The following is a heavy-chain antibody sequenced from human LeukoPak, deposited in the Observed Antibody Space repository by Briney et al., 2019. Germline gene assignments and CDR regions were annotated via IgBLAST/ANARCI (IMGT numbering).Heavy chain of an antibody. CDR1: GYTFTGYY. D-gene: IGHD1-26*01. V-gene: IGHV1-2*02. CDR3: ARLNWGSIEAAYNWFDP. CDR2: INPNSGGT. Sequence: GASVKVSCKASGYTFTGYYMHWVRPARGQGRAWMGWINPNSGGTNYAQKFQGRVTMTRDTSISTAYMELSRLRSGDTAVYYCARLNWGSIEAAYNWFDPWGQGTLVTVSS. J-gene: IGHJ5*02.